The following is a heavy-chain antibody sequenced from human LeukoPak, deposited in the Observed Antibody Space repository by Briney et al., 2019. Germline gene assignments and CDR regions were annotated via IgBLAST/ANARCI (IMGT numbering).Heavy chain of an antibody. Sequence: WGSLRLSCAASGFTFSSYWMSWVRQAPGKGLEWVANIKQDGSNKYYVDSVKGRFTISRDNAKNSLYLQMNSLRAEDTAVYYCARVFGSSSSGIDYWGQGTLVTVSS. J-gene: IGHJ4*02. V-gene: IGHV3-7*01. D-gene: IGHD6-6*01. CDR1: GFTFSSYW. CDR3: ARVFGSSSSGIDY. CDR2: IKQDGSNK.